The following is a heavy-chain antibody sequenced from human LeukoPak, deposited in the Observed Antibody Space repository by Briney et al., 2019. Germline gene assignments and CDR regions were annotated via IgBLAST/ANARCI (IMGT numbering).Heavy chain of an antibody. CDR1: GYTFTDYY. CDR3: ARGDYGRADP. Sequence: GASVKVSCKASGYTFTDYYMHWVRQAPGQGLEWMGWINPSSGGTNYAQKFQGRVTVTRDTSISTAYMELNRLTSDDTAVYYCARGDYGRADPWGQGSLITVSS. D-gene: IGHD4-17*01. V-gene: IGHV1-2*02. J-gene: IGHJ5*02. CDR2: INPSSGGT.